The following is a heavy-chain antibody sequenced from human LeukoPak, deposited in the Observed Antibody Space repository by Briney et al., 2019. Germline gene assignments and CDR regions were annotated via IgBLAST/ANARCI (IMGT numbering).Heavy chain of an antibody. J-gene: IGHJ4*02. CDR2: ISGSGGSA. CDR1: GFTFSSNS. D-gene: IGHD1-26*01. Sequence: GGSLRLSCASSGFTFSSNSMSWVRQAPRRGLEWVSAISGSGGSAYYADSVKGRLTISRDNSKNTLYLQMNSLRGEDTAVYYCAKDRRIVGATYFDYWGQGTLVTVSS. V-gene: IGHV3-23*01. CDR3: AKDRRIVGATYFDY.